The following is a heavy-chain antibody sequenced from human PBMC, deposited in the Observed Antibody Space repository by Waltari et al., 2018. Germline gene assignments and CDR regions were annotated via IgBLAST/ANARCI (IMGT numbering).Heavy chain of an antibody. CDR3: ARDGVGAGHDLDY. V-gene: IGHV3-74*01. J-gene: IGHJ4*02. CDR1: GFTFSSHW. Sequence: EVQLVESGGGLVQPGGSLRLSCAASGFTFSSHWMHWVRQAPGKGRGWFSRSKSDGGSTRYADSVKGRFTISRDNAKNTLYLQMTSLRAEDTAVYYCARDGVGAGHDLDYWGQGTLVTVSS. D-gene: IGHD1-26*01. CDR2: SKSDGGST.